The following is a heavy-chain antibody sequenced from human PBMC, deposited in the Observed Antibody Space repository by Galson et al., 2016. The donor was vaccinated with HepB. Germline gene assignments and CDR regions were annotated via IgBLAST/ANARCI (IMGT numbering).Heavy chain of an antibody. CDR1: GFSFSTCA. J-gene: IGHJ4*02. D-gene: IGHD5-24*01. CDR3: AKDLRDGTYYLDY. Sequence: SLRLSCAASGFSFSTCAMTWVRQAPGKGLEWVAAISGSGAATYYADSVQGRFSISRGNAKNTLDLQMSSLRVDDTAVYFCAKDLRDGTYYLDYWGQGTLVTVTA. V-gene: IGHV3-23*01. CDR2: ISGSGAAT.